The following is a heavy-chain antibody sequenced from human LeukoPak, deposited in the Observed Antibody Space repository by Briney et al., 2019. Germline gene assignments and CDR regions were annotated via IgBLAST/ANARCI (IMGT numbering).Heavy chain of an antibody. CDR3: ASSIDYVDTAMDHYYYYGMDV. CDR1: GYSFTSYW. Sequence: GESLKISCKGSGYSFTSYWIGWVRQMPGKGLEWMGIIYPGDSDTRYSPSFQGQVTISADKSISAAYLQWSSLKASDTAMYYCASSIDYVDTAMDHYYYYGMDVWRQGTTVTVSS. J-gene: IGHJ6*02. CDR2: IYPGDSDT. D-gene: IGHD5-18*01. V-gene: IGHV5-51*01.